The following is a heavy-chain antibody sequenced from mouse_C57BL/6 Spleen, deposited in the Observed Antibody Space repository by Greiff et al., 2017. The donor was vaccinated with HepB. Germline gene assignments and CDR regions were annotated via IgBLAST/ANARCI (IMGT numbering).Heavy chain of an antibody. CDR2: IYPGSGST. D-gene: IGHD2-4*01. CDR1: GYTFTSYW. CDR3: ARGGYDYDEGVDY. J-gene: IGHJ2*01. V-gene: IGHV1-55*01. Sequence: QVQLQQPGAELVKPGASVKMSCKASGYTFTSYWITWVKQRPGQGLEWIGDIYPGSGSTNYNEKFKSKATLTVDTSSSTAYMPLSSLTSEDSAVYYCARGGYDYDEGVDYWGQGTTLTVSS.